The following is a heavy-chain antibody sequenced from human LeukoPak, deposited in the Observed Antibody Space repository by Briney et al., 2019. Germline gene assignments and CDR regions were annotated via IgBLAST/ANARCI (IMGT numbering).Heavy chain of an antibody. V-gene: IGHV3-23*01. CDR1: GFTFSSYA. J-gene: IGHJ4*02. D-gene: IGHD1-26*01. CDR3: AKVKWRELFFFDY. Sequence: GGSLRLSCAASGFTFSSYAMSWARQAPGKGLEWVSAISGSGGSTYYADSVKGRFTISRDNSKNTLYLQMNSRRAEDTAVYYCAKVKWRELFFFDYWGRGTLVTVSS. CDR2: ISGSGGST.